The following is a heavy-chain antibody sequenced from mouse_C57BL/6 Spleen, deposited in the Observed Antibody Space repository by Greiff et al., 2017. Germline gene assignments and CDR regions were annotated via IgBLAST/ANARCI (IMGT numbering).Heavy chain of an antibody. CDR2: IYPSSGHT. V-gene: IGHV1-81*01. D-gene: IGHD1-1*01. Sequence: QVQLKESGAELARPGASVKLSCKASGYTFTSYGISWVKQGTGQGLEWIGEIYPSSGHTYYHEKFKGKATLTADNSSSTAYMELSSLTSEDSAVYFCARGDYGSSYDYAMDYWGQGTSVTVSS. CDR1: GYTFTSYG. CDR3: ARGDYGSSYDYAMDY. J-gene: IGHJ4*01.